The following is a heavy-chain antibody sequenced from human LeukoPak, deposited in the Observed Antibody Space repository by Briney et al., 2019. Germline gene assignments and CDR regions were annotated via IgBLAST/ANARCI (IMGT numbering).Heavy chain of an antibody. Sequence: GASVKVSCKASGYTFTSYGINWVRQAPGQGLEWMGWISAYNGNTNYAQKLQGRVTMTTDTSTSTAYMELRSLRSDDTAVYYCARDLSGSGFELSSQPLDYWGQGTLVTVSS. CDR1: GYTFTSYG. CDR2: ISAYNGNT. V-gene: IGHV1-18*01. J-gene: IGHJ4*02. CDR3: ARDLSGSGFELSSQPLDY. D-gene: IGHD3-22*01.